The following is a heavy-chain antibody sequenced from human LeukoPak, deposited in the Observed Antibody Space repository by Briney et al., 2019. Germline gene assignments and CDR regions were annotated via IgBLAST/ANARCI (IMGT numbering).Heavy chain of an antibody. CDR1: GFTFSSYS. D-gene: IGHD2-15*01. CDR2: ISSSSSYI. Sequence: TGGSLRLSCAASGFTFSSYSMNWVRQAPGKGLEWVSSISSSSSYIYYADSVKGRFTISRDNSKNTLYLQMNSLRVEDMAVYYCARARRDCSGGTCFSYYFDNWGQGTLVTVSP. V-gene: IGHV3-21*01. J-gene: IGHJ4*02. CDR3: ARARRDCSGGTCFSYYFDN.